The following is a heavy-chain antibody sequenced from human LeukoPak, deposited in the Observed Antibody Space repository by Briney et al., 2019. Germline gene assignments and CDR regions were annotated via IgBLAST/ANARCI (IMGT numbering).Heavy chain of an antibody. Sequence: ASVKVSCKASGYTFTSYYMHWVRQAPGQGLEWMGWINPNSGGTNYAQKFQGRVTMTRDTSISTAYMELSRLRSDDTAVYYCARGGYSYGYVGFFDYWGQGTLVTVSS. J-gene: IGHJ4*02. CDR1: GYTFTSYY. CDR3: ARGGYSYGYVGFFDY. D-gene: IGHD5-18*01. V-gene: IGHV1-2*02. CDR2: INPNSGGT.